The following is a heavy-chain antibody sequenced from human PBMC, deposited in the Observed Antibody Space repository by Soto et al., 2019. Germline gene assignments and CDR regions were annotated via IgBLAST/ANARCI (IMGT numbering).Heavy chain of an antibody. Sequence: GESLKVSCKASGYSFTSYWITWVRQMPGKGLEWMGRIDPSGSYTNYSPSFQGHVTISADKSISTAYLQWSSLRASDTAMYYCTGSLDGSGDYSDYYYNMDVWGQGTTVTVSS. J-gene: IGHJ6*02. CDR3: TGSLDGSGDYSDYYYNMDV. CDR2: IDPSGSYT. V-gene: IGHV5-10-1*01. CDR1: GYSFTSYW. D-gene: IGHD3-22*01.